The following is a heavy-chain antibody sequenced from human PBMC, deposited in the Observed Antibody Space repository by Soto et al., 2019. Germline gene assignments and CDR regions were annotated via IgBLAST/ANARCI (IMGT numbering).Heavy chain of an antibody. CDR2: IYYTGGSP. J-gene: IGHJ4*02. CDR1: GGSMTNYY. Sequence: QVQLQESGPRLVKPSETLSLTCTVSGGSMTNYYWNWIRQSPGNGLEWIAYIYYTGGSPEYNPSLKSRVTISADTSKNQFSLKLNSVTAADTAVYYCARGSSYDRTFAFDHWGQGALVTVSS. D-gene: IGHD3-22*01. CDR3: ARGSSYDRTFAFDH. V-gene: IGHV4-59*01.